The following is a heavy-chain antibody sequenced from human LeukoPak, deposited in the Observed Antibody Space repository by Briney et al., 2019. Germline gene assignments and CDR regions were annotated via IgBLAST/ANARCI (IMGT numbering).Heavy chain of an antibody. D-gene: IGHD5-12*01. J-gene: IGHJ3*01. Sequence: SETLSLTCTISGYFSTAYYWGWIRQPPGKGLEWMASIRPDGHTYTNSSLRNQLTISADMSRNEFSLKLNSLTAADTAVYYCARQVATKGEWAFDVWGQGTVVTVSS. CDR1: GYFSTAYY. CDR2: IRPDGHT. CDR3: ARQVATKGEWAFDV. V-gene: IGHV4-38-2*02.